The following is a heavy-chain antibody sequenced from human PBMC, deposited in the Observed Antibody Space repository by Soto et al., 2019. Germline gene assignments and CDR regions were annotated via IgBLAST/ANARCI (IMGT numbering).Heavy chain of an antibody. CDR2: IYPGDSTT. D-gene: IGHD4-17*01. J-gene: IGHJ4*02. V-gene: IGHV5-51*01. CDR3: ARQLGEYGDREIDF. Sequence: PGESLNISCKVSGYSFVSICIGWVRQMPGKGLEWMGVIYPGDSTTKYSPSFQGQVTISADKSTSTAYLQWSSLKASDTAIYYCARQLGEYGDREIDFWGQGTLVTVSS. CDR1: GYSFVSIC.